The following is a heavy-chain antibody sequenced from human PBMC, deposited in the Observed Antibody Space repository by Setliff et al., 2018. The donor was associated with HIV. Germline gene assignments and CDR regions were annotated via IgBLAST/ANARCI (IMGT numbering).Heavy chain of an antibody. Sequence: SETLSLTCDVSGFSISSRYYWGWIRQSPGKGLEWIGNIYHTGSSYYNPSLNDRATISLDTSKNQFSLKLNSVTAADTAVYYCARLRWAATAGTWDYYYYGMDVWGQGTTVTVSS. CDR1: GFSISSRYY. J-gene: IGHJ6*02. CDR2: IYHTGSS. D-gene: IGHD6-13*01. CDR3: ARLRWAATAGTWDYYYYGMDV. V-gene: IGHV4-38-2*01.